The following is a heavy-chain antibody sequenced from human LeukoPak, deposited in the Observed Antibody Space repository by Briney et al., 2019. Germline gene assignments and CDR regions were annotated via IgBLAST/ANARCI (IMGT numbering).Heavy chain of an antibody. Sequence: GRSLRLSCAASGFTFSSYAMHWVRQAPGKGLEWVAVISYDGSNKYYADSVKGRFTISRDNSKNTLYLQMNSLRAEDTAVYYCARDRYGMDAWGKGTTVTVSS. CDR3: ARDRYGMDA. CDR2: ISYDGSNK. CDR1: GFTFSSYA. J-gene: IGHJ6*04. V-gene: IGHV3-30*04.